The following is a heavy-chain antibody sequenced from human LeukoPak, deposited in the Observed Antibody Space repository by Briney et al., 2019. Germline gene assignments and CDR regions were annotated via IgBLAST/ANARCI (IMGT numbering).Heavy chain of an antibody. Sequence: ASVKVSCNASGYTFTSYAVHWVRQAPGQRLEWMGWINAGNGNTKYSQKFQGRVTIARDTSASTAYMELSSLRSEDTAVYYCARDLEVRGTMDVWGKGTTVTVSS. J-gene: IGHJ6*04. D-gene: IGHD3-10*01. CDR2: INAGNGNT. V-gene: IGHV1-3*01. CDR1: GYTFTSYA. CDR3: ARDLEVRGTMDV.